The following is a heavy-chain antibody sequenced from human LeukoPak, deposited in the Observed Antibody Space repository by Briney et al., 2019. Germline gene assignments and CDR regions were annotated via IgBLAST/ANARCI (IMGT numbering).Heavy chain of an antibody. CDR3: AKDAQRGFDYSNSLEY. CDR2: IWSDGTEK. D-gene: IGHD4-11*01. Sequence: PGRSLRLSCTASGFTYSHYGMHWVRQAPGKGLEWVAVIWSDGTEKYYADAVKGRFIISRDNSRNTLYLQMNSLRGEDTAVYYCAKDAQRGFDYSNSLEYWGQGTLVTVSS. V-gene: IGHV3-33*06. CDR1: GFTYSHYG. J-gene: IGHJ4*02.